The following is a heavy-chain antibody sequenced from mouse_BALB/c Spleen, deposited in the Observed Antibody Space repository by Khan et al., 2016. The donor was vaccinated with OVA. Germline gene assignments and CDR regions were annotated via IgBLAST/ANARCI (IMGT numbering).Heavy chain of an antibody. CDR2: ISYSGST. Sequence: EVQLQESGPGLVKPSQSLSLTCTVTGYSITSDYAWNWIRQFPGNKLEWMGYISYSGSTNYNPALKSRISITRDTSKNQFFLQLNSVTTEDTATYNSARDGSLYNSARDYWGQGTSVPVSS. CDR3: ARDGSLYNSARDY. V-gene: IGHV3-2*02. J-gene: IGHJ4*01. D-gene: IGHD2-3*01. CDR1: GYSITSDYA.